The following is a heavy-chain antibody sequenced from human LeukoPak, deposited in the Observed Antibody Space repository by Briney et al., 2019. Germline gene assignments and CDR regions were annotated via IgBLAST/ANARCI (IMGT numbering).Heavy chain of an antibody. CDR1: GGSIRSNSYY. CDR2: LYYSGAT. CDR3: ARFRSDAVSNYYFDL. V-gene: IGHV4-39*01. D-gene: IGHD1-7*01. J-gene: IGHJ2*01. Sequence: SETLSLTCSVSGGSIRSNSYYWGWIRQPPGQGLEWIGRLYYSGATYYNPSLKSRVTLLVDTSKNQFSLMLSSLTASDTAVYYCARFRSDAVSNYYFDLWGRGTLVGVSS.